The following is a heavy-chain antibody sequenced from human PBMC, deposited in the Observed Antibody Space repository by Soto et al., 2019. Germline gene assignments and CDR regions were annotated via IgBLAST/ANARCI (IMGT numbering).Heavy chain of an antibody. CDR3: ATALSSSWYSHNDS. CDR1: GDSIISSNW. J-gene: IGHJ4*02. Sequence: QVQLQESGPRLVKPSGTLSLTCGVSGDSIISSNWWSWVRQPLGKGLEWIGEIYHSGSTHYNPSLKSRVTMSVDKSKNHFSLKLTSVTATDTVVYFCATALSSSWYSHNDSWGQGTLVTVSS. CDR2: IYHSGST. V-gene: IGHV4-4*02. D-gene: IGHD6-13*01.